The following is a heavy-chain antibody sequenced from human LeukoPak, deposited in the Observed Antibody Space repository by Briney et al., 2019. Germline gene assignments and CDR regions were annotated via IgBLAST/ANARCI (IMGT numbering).Heavy chain of an antibody. V-gene: IGHV3-23*01. CDR2: SRGGGET. CDR1: GFSFSNHA. Sequence: PGGSLRLSCAASGFSFSNHAMSWVRQAPARGPEWVSSRGGGETFYADSVKGRFTLSRDDSRNTVYLQLNNLRVEDTAIYYCAKANWISNADAVWWGQGTQVTVSS. CDR3: AKANWISNADAVW. D-gene: IGHD1-1*01. J-gene: IGHJ4*02.